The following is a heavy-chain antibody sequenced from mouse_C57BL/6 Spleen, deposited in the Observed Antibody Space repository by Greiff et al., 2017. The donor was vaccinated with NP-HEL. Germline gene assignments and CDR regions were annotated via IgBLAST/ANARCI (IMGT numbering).Heavy chain of an antibody. CDR2: IHPNSGST. V-gene: IGHV1-64*01. D-gene: IGHD2-5*01. CDR3: ARWNSNSGYFDY. Sequence: VQLQQPGAELVKPGASVKLSCKASGYTFTSYWMHWVKQRPGQGLEWIGMIHPNSGSTNYNEKFKSKATLTVDKSSSTAYMQLSSLTSEDSAVYYCARWNSNSGYFDYWGQGTTLTVSS. J-gene: IGHJ2*01. CDR1: GYTFTSYW.